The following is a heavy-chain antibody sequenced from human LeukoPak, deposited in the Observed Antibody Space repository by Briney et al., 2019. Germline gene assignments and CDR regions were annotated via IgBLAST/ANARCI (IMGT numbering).Heavy chain of an antibody. D-gene: IGHD2-2*01. J-gene: IGHJ3*02. CDR1: GFTFSSYW. CDR2: IKQDGSEK. V-gene: IGHV3-7*03. CDR3: AKDLKIVAAAYDI. Sequence: PGGSLRLSCAASGFTFSSYWMSWVRQAPGKGLEWVANIKQDGSEKYYVDSVKGRFTISRDNAKNSLYLQMNSLRAEDTAVYYCAKDLKIVAAAYDIWGQGTMVTVSS.